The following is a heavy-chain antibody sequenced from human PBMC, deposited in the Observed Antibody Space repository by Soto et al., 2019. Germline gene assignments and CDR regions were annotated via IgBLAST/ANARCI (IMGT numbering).Heavy chain of an antibody. D-gene: IGHD3-10*01. CDR3: TRDIGGKGAY. CDR2: IDEYGSTI. Sequence: WSLRLSCAASGFTFSSYWMHLGRQVPGKGLLWVSRIDEYGSTINYADSVKGRFTISRDNARNTLYLEMNSLRAEDTALYYCTRDIGGKGAYWGPGTLVTVSS. J-gene: IGHJ4*02. CDR1: GFTFSSYW. V-gene: IGHV3-74*01.